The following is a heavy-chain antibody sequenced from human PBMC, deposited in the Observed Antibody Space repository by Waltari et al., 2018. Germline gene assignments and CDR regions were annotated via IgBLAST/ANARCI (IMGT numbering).Heavy chain of an antibody. J-gene: IGHJ2*01. Sequence: QVQLVQSGAEVKKPGASVKVSCKVSGYTLTELSMHWVRPAPGKGLEWMGGFDPEDGETIYAQKFQGRVTMTEDTSTDTAYMELSSLRSEDTAVYYCATGAQSDDFWSGRYWYFDLWGRGTLVTVSS. CDR3: ATGAQSDDFWSGRYWYFDL. V-gene: IGHV1-24*01. CDR2: FDPEDGET. D-gene: IGHD3-3*01. CDR1: GYTLTELS.